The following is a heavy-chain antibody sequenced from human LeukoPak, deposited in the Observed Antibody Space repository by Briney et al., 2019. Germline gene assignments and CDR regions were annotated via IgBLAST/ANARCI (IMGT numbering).Heavy chain of an antibody. Sequence: SETLSLTCTVSGGSISSYYWSWIRQPPGKGLEWIGYIYYSGSTNYNPSLKSRVTISVDTSKNQFSLQLSSVPAADTAVYYCARGGNVVVTEGYFDYWGQGTLVTVSS. CDR3: ARGGNVVVTEGYFDY. CDR2: IYYSGST. CDR1: GGSISSYY. D-gene: IGHD2-21*02. V-gene: IGHV4-59*13. J-gene: IGHJ4*02.